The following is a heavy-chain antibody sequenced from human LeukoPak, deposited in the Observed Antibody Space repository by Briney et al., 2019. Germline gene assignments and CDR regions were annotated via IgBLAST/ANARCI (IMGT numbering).Heavy chain of an antibody. CDR3: VRDIDRYYADY. J-gene: IGHJ4*02. CDR1: GFIFSSYW. V-gene: IGHV3-7*01. Sequence: PGGSLRLSCAASGFIFSSYWMSWVRQAPGKGLEWVANIKQDGSERYYVDSVKGRFTISRGNAKNSLYLQTNSLRAEDTAVYYCVRDIDRYYADYWGQGTLVTVSS. D-gene: IGHD3-3*01. CDR2: IKQDGSER.